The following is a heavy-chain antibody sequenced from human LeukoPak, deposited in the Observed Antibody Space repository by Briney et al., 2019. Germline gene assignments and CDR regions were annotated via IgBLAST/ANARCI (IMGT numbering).Heavy chain of an antibody. D-gene: IGHD1-7*01. CDR2: IYPGDSDT. J-gene: IGHJ4*02. CDR3: ARPSYNWNYGIDY. CDR1: GYSFTSYW. Sequence: GESLKISCKGSGYSFTSYWIGWVRQLPGKGLEWMGIIYPGDSDTRYSPSFQGQVTISADKSISTAYLQWSSLKASDTAMYYCARPSYNWNYGIDYWGQGTLVTVSS. V-gene: IGHV5-51*01.